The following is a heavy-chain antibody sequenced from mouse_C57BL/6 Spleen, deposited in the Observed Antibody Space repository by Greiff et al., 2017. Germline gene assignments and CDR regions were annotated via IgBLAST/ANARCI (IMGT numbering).Heavy chain of an antibody. Sequence: EVQLQQSGPELVKPGASVKISCKASGYTFTDYYMNWVKQSHGKSLEWIGDINPNNGGTSYNQKFKGKATLTVDKSSSTAYMELRSLTSEDSAVYYCARNGAYYYSNYESTDYFDYWGQGTTLTVSS. CDR3: ARNGAYYYSNYESTDYFDY. J-gene: IGHJ2*01. CDR2: INPNNGGT. V-gene: IGHV1-26*01. CDR1: GYTFTDYY. D-gene: IGHD2-5*01.